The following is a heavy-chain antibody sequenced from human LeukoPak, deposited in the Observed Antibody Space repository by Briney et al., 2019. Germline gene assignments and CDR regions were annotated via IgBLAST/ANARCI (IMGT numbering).Heavy chain of an antibody. Sequence: GGSLRLSCAASGFIFSDHYMDWVRQAPGKGLEWVGRTRNKASSHTTEYAASVKGRFTISRDDSKNSLYLQMNSLKTEDTAVYYCARVSISGNFYFDYWGQGTLVTVSS. D-gene: IGHD1-26*01. CDR3: ARVSISGNFYFDY. CDR1: GFIFSDHY. J-gene: IGHJ4*02. CDR2: TRNKASSHTT. V-gene: IGHV3-72*01.